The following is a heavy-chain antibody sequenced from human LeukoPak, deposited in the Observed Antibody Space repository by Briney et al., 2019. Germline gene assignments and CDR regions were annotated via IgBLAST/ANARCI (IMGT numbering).Heavy chain of an antibody. J-gene: IGHJ5*02. D-gene: IGHD2-2*01. CDR3: ARLQYCSGTSCYWFDP. CDR2: IYHTGST. CDR1: GGSISSGLYS. Sequence: PSETLSLTCGVSGGSISSGLYSWRWIRQPLGKGLEWIGYIYHTGSTYYNPSLKSRVTISVDTSKNQFSLRLSSVTAADTAVYYCARLQYCSGTSCYWFDPWGQGTLVTVSS. V-gene: IGHV4-30-2*01.